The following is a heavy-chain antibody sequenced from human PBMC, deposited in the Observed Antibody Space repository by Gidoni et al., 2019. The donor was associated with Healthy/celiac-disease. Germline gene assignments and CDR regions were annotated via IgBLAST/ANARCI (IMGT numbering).Heavy chain of an antibody. CDR1: GGSIRRGGYY. J-gene: IGHJ5*02. V-gene: IGHV4-31*03. CDR3: ARDQDYGDLSGGWFDP. Sequence: QVQLQESGPGLVKPSQTLSLTCTVSGGSIRRGGYYWSWIRQHPGKGLEWIGYIYYSGSTYYNPSLKSRVTISVDTSKNQFSLKLSSVTAADTAVYYCARDQDYGDLSGGWFDPWGQGTLVTVSS. D-gene: IGHD4-17*01. CDR2: IYYSGST.